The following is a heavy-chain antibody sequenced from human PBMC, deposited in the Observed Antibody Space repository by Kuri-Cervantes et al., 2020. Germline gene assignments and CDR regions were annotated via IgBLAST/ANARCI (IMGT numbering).Heavy chain of an antibody. D-gene: IGHD3-16*02. CDR1: GFTFSSYG. CDR3: AKETHFYDYVWGSYRWGEYYFDY. Sequence: GGSLRLSCAASGFTFSSYGMHWVRQAPGKGLEWVAVISYDGSKKYYADSVKGRFTISRDNSKNTLYLQMNSLRAEDTAVYYCAKETHFYDYVWGSYRWGEYYFDYWGQETLVTVSS. J-gene: IGHJ4*02. CDR2: ISYDGSKK. V-gene: IGHV3-30*18.